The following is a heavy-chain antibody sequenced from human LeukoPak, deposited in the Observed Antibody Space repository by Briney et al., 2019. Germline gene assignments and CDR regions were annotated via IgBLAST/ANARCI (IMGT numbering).Heavy chain of an antibody. CDR1: GSTVSSNY. CDR3: ARDAHDYGGNSVGFFDP. CDR2: IYSGGST. J-gene: IGHJ5*02. V-gene: IGHV3-66*02. Sequence: GGSLRLSCAASGSTVSSNYMSWVRQAPGKGLEWVSVIYSGGSTYYADSVKGRFTISRDNSKNTLYLQMNSLRAEDTAAYYCARDAHDYGGNSVGFFDPWGQGTLVTVSS. D-gene: IGHD4-23*01.